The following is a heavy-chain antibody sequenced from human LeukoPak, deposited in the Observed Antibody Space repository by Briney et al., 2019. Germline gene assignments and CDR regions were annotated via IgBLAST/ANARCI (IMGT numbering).Heavy chain of an antibody. CDR3: AYSSGWTFDY. CDR1: GGSISSYY. Sequence: SETLSLTCTVSGGSISSYYWSWIRQPPGKGLEWIGYIYCSGSTNYNPSLKSRVTISVDTSKNQFSLKLSSVTAADTAVYYCAYSSGWTFDYWGQGTLVTISS. V-gene: IGHV4-59*08. CDR2: IYCSGST. D-gene: IGHD6-19*01. J-gene: IGHJ4*02.